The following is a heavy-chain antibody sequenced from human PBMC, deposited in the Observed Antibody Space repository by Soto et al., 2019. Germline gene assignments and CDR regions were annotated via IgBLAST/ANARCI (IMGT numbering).Heavy chain of an antibody. Sequence: GGSLRLSCAASGFTFSSYWMTWVRQAPRKGLEWVANIRQDGSEKYYVDSVKGRFTISRDNAKKSLYLEMTSLRAEETAIYYCARDNDVWSGPGGYDSFDIWGQGTMVTVSS. J-gene: IGHJ3*02. CDR3: ARDNDVWSGPGGYDSFDI. D-gene: IGHD3-3*01. CDR1: GFTFSSYW. V-gene: IGHV3-7*01. CDR2: IRQDGSEK.